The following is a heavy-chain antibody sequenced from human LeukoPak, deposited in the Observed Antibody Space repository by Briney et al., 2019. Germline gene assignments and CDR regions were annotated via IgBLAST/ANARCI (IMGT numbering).Heavy chain of an antibody. CDR3: ARQIASAGTAGFDF. Sequence: SETLSLTCTVSGGSISSYYWSWIRQLAGKGLEWIGRIYSTGSTNYNPSLKSRVTMSVDTSKNQFSLRLRSVTAADTAVYYCARQIASAGTAGFDFWGQGALVTVSS. CDR2: IYSTGST. D-gene: IGHD6-13*01. CDR1: GGSISSYY. V-gene: IGHV4-4*07. J-gene: IGHJ4*02.